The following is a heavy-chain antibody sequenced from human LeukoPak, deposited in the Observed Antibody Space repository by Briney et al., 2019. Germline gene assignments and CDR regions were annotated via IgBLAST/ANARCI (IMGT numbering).Heavy chain of an antibody. V-gene: IGHV3-23*01. D-gene: IGHD6-25*01. Sequence: GGSLRLSCAASEFTFNNYAMSWVRQAPGKGLEWVSTISGSGVSTYYADSVKGRFTISRDNSKNTLYLQMHSLRAEDTAVYYCALHGGSIWGQGTMVTVSS. CDR3: ALHGGSI. J-gene: IGHJ3*02. CDR1: EFTFNNYA. CDR2: ISGSGVST.